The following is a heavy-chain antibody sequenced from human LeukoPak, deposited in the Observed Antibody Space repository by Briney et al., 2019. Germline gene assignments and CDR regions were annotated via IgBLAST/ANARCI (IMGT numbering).Heavy chain of an antibody. Sequence: GGSLILSCAASGFTFSDYDMHWVRQAPGKGLEWVAFMRYDGSNKFYADSVKGRFTISRDNSKNTLYLQMSSLRAEDTAVFYCAKDLGTPGYNFDCLGQGTLVTVSS. V-gene: IGHV3-30*02. D-gene: IGHD5-24*01. J-gene: IGHJ5*01. CDR3: AKDLGTPGYNFDC. CDR2: MRYDGSNK. CDR1: GFTFSDYD.